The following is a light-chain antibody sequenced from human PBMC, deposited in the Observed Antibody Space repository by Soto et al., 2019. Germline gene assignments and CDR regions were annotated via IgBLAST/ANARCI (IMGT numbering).Light chain of an antibody. CDR2: ASS. V-gene: IGKV1-16*01. CDR1: QAIGKN. Sequence: DIQMTQSPSSLSASLGDRVIITCRASQAIGKNLAWFQLRPGEAPKSLIFASSSLRSGVPSRFSGGRPGTDYTLTIISLQPEDFATYYCQPHESAPLTFGGGTKREI. J-gene: IGKJ4*01. CDR3: QPHESAPLT.